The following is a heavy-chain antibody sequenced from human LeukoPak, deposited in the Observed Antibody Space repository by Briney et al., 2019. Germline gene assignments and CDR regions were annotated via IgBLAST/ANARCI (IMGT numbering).Heavy chain of an antibody. CDR1: GYTFTSYY. CDR3: ARARPDYYDSSGYDFDH. V-gene: IGHV1-46*01. J-gene: IGHJ4*02. Sequence: ASVKVSCKASGYTFTSYYMHWVRQAPGQGLEWMGIINPSGGSTSYAQKFQGRVTMTRDTSTSTVYMELSSLRSEDTAVYYCARARPDYYDSSGYDFDHWGQGTLVTVSS. CDR2: INPSGGST. D-gene: IGHD3-22*01.